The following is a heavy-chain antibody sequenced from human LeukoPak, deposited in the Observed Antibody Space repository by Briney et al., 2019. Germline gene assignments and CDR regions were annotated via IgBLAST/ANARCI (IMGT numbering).Heavy chain of an antibody. CDR1: GFTFSSYA. CDR2: ISYDGSNK. Sequence: PGGSLRLSCAASGFTFSSYAMHWVRQAPVKGLEWVAVISYDGSNKYYADSVKGRFTISRDNSKNTLYLQMNSLRAEDTAVYYCARDTLHAAVLRFLEWLLGYWGQGTLVTVSS. V-gene: IGHV3-30-3*01. D-gene: IGHD3-3*01. J-gene: IGHJ4*02. CDR3: ARDTLHAAVLRFLEWLLGY.